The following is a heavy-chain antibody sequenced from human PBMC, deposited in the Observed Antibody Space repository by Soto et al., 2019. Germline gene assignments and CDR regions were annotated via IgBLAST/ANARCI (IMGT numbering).Heavy chain of an antibody. CDR2: INHSGST. CDR1: GGSFSAYY. V-gene: IGHV4-34*01. D-gene: IGHD1-26*01. J-gene: IGHJ1*01. CDR3: AKAGGMGATKNAAYSQH. Sequence: PSETLSLTCAVYGGSFSAYYWSWIRQPPGKGLEWIGEINHSGSTNYNPSLKSRVTISVDTSKKQFSLNLASVDAADTAVYYCAKAGGMGATKNAAYSQHWGRGTLVTVSS.